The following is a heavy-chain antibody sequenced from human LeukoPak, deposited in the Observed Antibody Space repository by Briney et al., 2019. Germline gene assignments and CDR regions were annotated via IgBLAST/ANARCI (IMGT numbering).Heavy chain of an antibody. D-gene: IGHD3-3*01. J-gene: IGHJ4*02. V-gene: IGHV1-69*01. CDR2: IIPIFGTA. CDR3: ARAAHCDFWSGCNFDY. Sequence: GSSVKVSCKASGGTFSSYAISWVRQAPGHGLEWMGGIIPIFGTANYAQKFQGRVTITADESTSTAYMELSSLRSEDAAVYYCARAAHCDFWSGCNFDYWGQGTLVTVSS. CDR1: GGTFSSYA.